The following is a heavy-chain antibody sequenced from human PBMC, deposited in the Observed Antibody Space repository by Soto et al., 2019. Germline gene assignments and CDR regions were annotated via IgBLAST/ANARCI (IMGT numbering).Heavy chain of an antibody. CDR2: ISHDGSKT. V-gene: IGHV3-30*18. CDR1: GFTFNSYG. J-gene: IGHJ4*02. D-gene: IGHD3-10*01. CDR3: AKSLRGVIIDFDS. Sequence: LRLSCAASGFTFNSYGIHWVRQAPGKGLEWVAVISHDGSKTNYADSVKGRVTISRDNSKDTVYLQMNSLRAEDTALYYCAKSLRGVIIDFDSWGQGTLVTVSS.